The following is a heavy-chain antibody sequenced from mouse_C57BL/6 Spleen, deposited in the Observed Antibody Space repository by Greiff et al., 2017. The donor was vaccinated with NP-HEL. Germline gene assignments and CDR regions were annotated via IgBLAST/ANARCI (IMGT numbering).Heavy chain of an antibody. V-gene: IGHV5S21*01. CDR1: GFTFSSYA. CDR3: VRDAGLCQGDYAMEY. CDR2: ISSGGDYI. J-gene: IGHJ4*01. Sequence: EVKLVESGEGLVKPGGSLKLSCAASGFTFSSYAMSWVRQTPEKRLEWVAYISSGGDYIYYADTVKGRFTISRDNARNTLYLQMSSLKSEDTAMYYSVRDAGLCQGDYAMEYTGLGTSLTASS. D-gene: IGHD2-2*01.